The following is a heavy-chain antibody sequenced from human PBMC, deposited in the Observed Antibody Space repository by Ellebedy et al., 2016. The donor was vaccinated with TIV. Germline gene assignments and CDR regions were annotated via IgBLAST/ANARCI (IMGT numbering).Heavy chain of an antibody. CDR1: GFTFSSYG. CDR3: ANGNVVVPAASA. Sequence: GGSLRLXXAASGFTFSSYGMHWVRQAPGKGLEWVAVISYDGSNKYYADSVKGRFTISRDNSKNTLYLQMNSLRAEDTALYYCANGNVVVPAASAWGQGTLVTVSS. CDR2: ISYDGSNK. D-gene: IGHD2-2*01. J-gene: IGHJ4*02. V-gene: IGHV3-30*18.